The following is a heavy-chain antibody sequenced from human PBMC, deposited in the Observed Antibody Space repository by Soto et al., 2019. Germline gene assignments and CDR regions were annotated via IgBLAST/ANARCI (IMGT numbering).Heavy chain of an antibody. CDR1: GFTFSSYA. CDR2: ISYDGSNK. D-gene: IGHD3-16*02. J-gene: IGHJ4*02. V-gene: IGHV3-30-3*01. CDR3: ARDRITFGGVIVFIFDY. Sequence: GGSLRLSCAASGFTFSSYAMHWVRQAPGKGLEWVAVISYDGSNKYYADSVKGRFTISRDNSKNTLYLQMNSLRAEDTAVYYCARDRITFGGVIVFIFDYWGQGTLVTVSS.